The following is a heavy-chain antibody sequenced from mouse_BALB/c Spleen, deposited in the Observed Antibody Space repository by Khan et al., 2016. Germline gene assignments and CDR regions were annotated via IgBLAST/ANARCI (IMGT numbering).Heavy chain of an antibody. V-gene: IGHV3-2*02. CDR2: VSYSGST. Sequence: EVQLQESGPGLVKPSQSLSLTCTVTGYSITSDYVWYWIRQFPGNKLEWMGYVSYSGSTSYNPSLKSRITIPRDTSKNQFFLQLNSVTTEDTDAYCCARKYDYDYFDYWVQGTTITVSS. CDR3: ARKYDYDYFDY. J-gene: IGHJ2*01. CDR1: GYSITSDYV. D-gene: IGHD2-4*01.